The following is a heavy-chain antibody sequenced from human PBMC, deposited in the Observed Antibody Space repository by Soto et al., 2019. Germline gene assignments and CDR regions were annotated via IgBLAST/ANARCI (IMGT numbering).Heavy chain of an antibody. CDR1: WYTFTSYC. V-gene: IGHV1-18*01. Sequence: GASVKGSCKGSWYTFTSYCISWGRQAPGQRAWRMGWISSYNGNTNYAQKLQGRVTMTTDTSTSTAYMELRSLRSDDTAVYYCAKGAMVRGVIIRSRRTDAFDIWGQGTMVTVSS. CDR2: ISSYNGNT. CDR3: AKGAMVRGVIIRSRRTDAFDI. J-gene: IGHJ3*02. D-gene: IGHD3-10*01.